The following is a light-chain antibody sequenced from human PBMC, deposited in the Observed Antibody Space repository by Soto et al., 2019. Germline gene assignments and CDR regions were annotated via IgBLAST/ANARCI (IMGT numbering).Light chain of an antibody. V-gene: IGKV4-1*01. J-gene: IGKJ4*01. Sequence: DIVMTQSPDSLAVSLGERATINCKSSQSVFYSSNNKNYLAWYQQKPGQPPKLLIYWASTRESGVPDRFSGSGSWTDFTLTISSLQAADVAVYYCQQYYSTPLTFGGGTKVEIK. CDR2: WAS. CDR3: QQYYSTPLT. CDR1: QSVFYSSNNKNY.